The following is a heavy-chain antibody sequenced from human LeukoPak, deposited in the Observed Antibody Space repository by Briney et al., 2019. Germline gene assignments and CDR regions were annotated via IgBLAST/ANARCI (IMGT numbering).Heavy chain of an antibody. D-gene: IGHD3-3*01. CDR2: ISSSSSYI. V-gene: IGHV3-21*01. J-gene: IGHJ4*02. Sequence: PGGSLRLSCAASGFTFSSYSMNWVRQAPGKGLEWVSSISSSSSYIYYADSVKGRFTISRDNAKNSLYLQMNSLRAEDTAVYYCARDRDDFCSGYYYYFDYWGQGTLVTVSS. CDR3: ARDRDDFCSGYYYYFDY. CDR1: GFTFSSYS.